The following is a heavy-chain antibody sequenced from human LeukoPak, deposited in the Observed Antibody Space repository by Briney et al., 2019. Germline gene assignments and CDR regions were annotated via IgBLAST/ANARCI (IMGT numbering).Heavy chain of an antibody. CDR1: GYSFTSYW. V-gene: IGHV5-51*01. Sequence: PGESLKISCKGSGYSFTSYWIGWVRQMPGKGLEWMGIIYPGDSDTRYSPSFQGQVTISADKSISTAYLQWSSLKASDTAMYYCARKRGSSGGHTHYFDYWGQGTLVTVSS. J-gene: IGHJ4*02. CDR3: ARKRGSSGGHTHYFDY. CDR2: IYPGDSDT. D-gene: IGHD6-19*01.